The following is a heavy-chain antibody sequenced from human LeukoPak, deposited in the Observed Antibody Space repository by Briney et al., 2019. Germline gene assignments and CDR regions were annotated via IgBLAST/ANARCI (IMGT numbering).Heavy chain of an antibody. J-gene: IGHJ6*03. CDR2: IYTSGST. CDR3: ARVGVVVPAATTYYYYYYMDV. V-gene: IGHV4-4*07. CDR1: GGSISSYY. D-gene: IGHD2-2*01. Sequence: SETLSLTCTVSGGSISSYYWSWIRQPAGRGLEWIGRIYTSGSTNYNPSLKSRVTMSVDTSKNQFSLKLSSVTAADTAVYYCARVGVVVPAATTYYYYYYMDVWGKGTTVTVSS.